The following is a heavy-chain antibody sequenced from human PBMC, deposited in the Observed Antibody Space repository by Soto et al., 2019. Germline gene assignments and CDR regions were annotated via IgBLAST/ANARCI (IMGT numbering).Heavy chain of an antibody. CDR3: AGAARLSPFAF. CDR2: LYHTGNT. J-gene: IGHJ4*02. CDR1: SGSIGSGIW. V-gene: IGHV4-4*02. D-gene: IGHD6-6*01. Sequence: VQLQESGPGLVEPSGTLSLTCTASSGSIGSGIWWSWVRQPPGKGLEWIGELYHTGNTNYNPSLTSRLTMAVDEPKNQSPLSQSSVTAADTAVYYCAGAARLSPFAFWGQGTLVTVSS.